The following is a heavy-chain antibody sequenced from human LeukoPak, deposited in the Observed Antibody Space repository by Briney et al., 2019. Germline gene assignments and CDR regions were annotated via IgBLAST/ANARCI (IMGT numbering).Heavy chain of an antibody. V-gene: IGHV4-61*02. CDR3: ARGGYYGAFDY. D-gene: IGHD3-10*01. J-gene: IGHJ4*02. CDR2: IYVSGST. Sequence: SETLSLTCTVSGGSVSSVGDYWNWIRQPAGKGLEWIGRIYVSGSTDYNPSLESRVSMSLDTSENQFSLKLSSVTAADAAVYYCARGGYYGAFDYWGQGTLVTVAS. CDR1: GGSVSSVGDY.